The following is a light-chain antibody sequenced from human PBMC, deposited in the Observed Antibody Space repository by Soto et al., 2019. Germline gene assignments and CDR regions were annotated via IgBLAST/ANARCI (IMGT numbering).Light chain of an antibody. CDR1: QSISSY. J-gene: IGKJ2*01. CDR2: AAS. Sequence: DIQMTQSPSSLSASVGDRVTITCRASQSISSYLNWYQQKPGKAPNLLIYAASSLQSGVPSRFKGSVLETFLILTSSILHLYFLESDYYQHLHT. CDR3: QHLHT. V-gene: IGKV1-39*01.